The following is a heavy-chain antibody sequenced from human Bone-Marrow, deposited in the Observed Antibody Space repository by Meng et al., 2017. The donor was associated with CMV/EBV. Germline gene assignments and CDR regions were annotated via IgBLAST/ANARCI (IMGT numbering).Heavy chain of an antibody. CDR2: INNDGSGT. CDR3: ARVDWDFWSGGGMDV. Sequence: GGSLRLSCAASGFTFSNAWMSWVRQAPGKGLVWVSRINNDGSGTRYADSVKGRFTISRDNAKNTLYLQMNSLRAEDTAVYYCARVDWDFWSGGGMDVWGQGTTVTVSS. CDR1: GFTFSNAW. D-gene: IGHD3-3*01. J-gene: IGHJ6*02. V-gene: IGHV3-74*01.